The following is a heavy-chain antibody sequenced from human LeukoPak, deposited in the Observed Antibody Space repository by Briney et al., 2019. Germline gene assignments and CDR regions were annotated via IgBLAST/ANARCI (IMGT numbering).Heavy chain of an antibody. D-gene: IGHD2-21*02. CDR3: ARGAPYCGGDCWFDP. CDR1: GFTVSSNY. CDR2: IYSGGST. V-gene: IGHV3-53*01. Sequence: QPGGSLRLSCAASGFTVSSNYMSWVRQAPGKGLEWVSVIYSGGSTYYADSVKGRFTISRDNSKNTLYLQMNSLRAEDTAVYYCARGAPYCGGDCWFDPWGQGTLVTVSS. J-gene: IGHJ5*02.